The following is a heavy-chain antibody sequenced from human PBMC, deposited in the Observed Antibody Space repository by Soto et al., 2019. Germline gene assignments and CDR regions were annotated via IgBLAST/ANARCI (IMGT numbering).Heavy chain of an antibody. Sequence: PGGSLRISCATSGFNFKNYGMSWVRLAPGQGLEWVSAISGSGSETYYADSVKGRFTITGDNSKETLFLQMNSLRAEDTAIYYCAKDTDLVIGVVPAATCSFDCSGPGTMLTV. D-gene: IGHD2-2*01. J-gene: IGHJ4*02. CDR2: ISGSGSET. CDR1: GFNFKNYG. CDR3: AKDTDLVIGVVPAATCSFDC. V-gene: IGHV3-23*01.